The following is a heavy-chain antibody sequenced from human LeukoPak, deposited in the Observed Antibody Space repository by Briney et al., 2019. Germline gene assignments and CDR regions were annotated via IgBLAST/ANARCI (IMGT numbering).Heavy chain of an antibody. D-gene: IGHD3-10*01. J-gene: IGHJ5*02. CDR3: ARRHDYYYGSGSHNNWFDP. Sequence: SETLSLTCAVYGGSFSGYYWSWVRQPPGRGLEWIGEINHSGSTNYNPSLKSRVTISVETSKNQFSLKLSSVTAADTAVYYCARRHDYYYGSGSHNNWFDPWGQGTLVTVSS. CDR1: GGSFSGYY. CDR2: INHSGST. V-gene: IGHV4-34*01.